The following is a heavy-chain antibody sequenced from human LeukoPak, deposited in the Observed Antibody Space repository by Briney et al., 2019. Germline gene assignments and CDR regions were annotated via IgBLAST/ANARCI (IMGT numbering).Heavy chain of an antibody. CDR1: GLTFSSYA. V-gene: IGHV3-23*01. D-gene: IGHD5-18*01. J-gene: IGHJ4*02. CDR2: ISGSGGST. CDR3: AKSRDWRAMVDY. Sequence: TGGSLRLSCAASGLTFSSYAMGWVRQAPGKGLEWVSAISGSGGSTYYADSVKGRFTISRDNSKNTLYLQMNSLRAEDTAVYYCAKSRDWRAMVDYWGQGTLVTVSS.